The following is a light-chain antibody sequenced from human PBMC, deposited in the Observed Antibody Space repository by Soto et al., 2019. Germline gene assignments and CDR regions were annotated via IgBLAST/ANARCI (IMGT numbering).Light chain of an antibody. Sequence: DIQITQSPSSLSSSVLERFTITCRASQSISSYLNWYQQKPGKAPKLLIYAASSLQSGVPSRFSGSGSGTDFTLTISSLQPEDFATYYCQQSYSTPEITFGQGTRLE. V-gene: IGKV1-39*01. CDR3: QQSYSTPEIT. CDR1: QSISSY. CDR2: AAS. J-gene: IGKJ5*01.